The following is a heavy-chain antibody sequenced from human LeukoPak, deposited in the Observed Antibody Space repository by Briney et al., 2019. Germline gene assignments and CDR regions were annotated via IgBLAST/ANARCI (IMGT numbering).Heavy chain of an antibody. CDR2: ISSSGDTI. CDR1: GFTFNRNS. CDR3: AREALFGVARQYFFDS. V-gene: IGHV3-48*02. Sequence: PGGSLRLSCAASGFTFNRNSMNWVRQAPGKGLEWVSFISSSGDTIYYADSVEGRFTISRDNAKNSLYLQMNSLRDEDTAVYYCAREALFGVARQYFFDSWGQGTLVTVSS. D-gene: IGHD3-3*01. J-gene: IGHJ4*02.